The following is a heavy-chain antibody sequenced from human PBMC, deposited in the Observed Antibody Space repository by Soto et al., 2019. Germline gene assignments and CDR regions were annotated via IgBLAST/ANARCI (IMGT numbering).Heavy chain of an antibody. CDR1: GYSFTSYW. D-gene: IGHD2-2*01. CDR2: IDPSDSYT. J-gene: IGHJ5*02. V-gene: IGHV5-10-1*01. CDR3: ARGYCSSTSCNWFDP. Sequence: GEPLKISCXGSGYSFTSYWISWVRQMPGKGLEWMGRIDPSDSYTNYSPSFQGHVTISADKSISTAYLQWSSLKASDTAMYYCARGYCSSTSCNWFDPWGQGTLVTVSS.